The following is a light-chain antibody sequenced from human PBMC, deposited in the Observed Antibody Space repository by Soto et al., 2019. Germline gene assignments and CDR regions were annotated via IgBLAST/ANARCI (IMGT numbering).Light chain of an antibody. J-gene: IGLJ1*01. CDR1: TSDVSIYNY. V-gene: IGLV2-14*01. CDR3: CSYKSSTNYV. CDR2: GVS. Sequence: QSALTQPASVSGSPGRSITISCTGTTSDVSIYNYVSWYQQHPGKAPKLMIYGVSNRPSGVSNRFSGAKSGHTASLTISGLQVEDEADYYCCSYKSSTNYVFGTGTKVTVL.